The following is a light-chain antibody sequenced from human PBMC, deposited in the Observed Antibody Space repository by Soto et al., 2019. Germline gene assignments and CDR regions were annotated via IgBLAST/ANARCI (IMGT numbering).Light chain of an antibody. J-gene: IGLJ3*02. CDR2: DVS. Sequence: QSALTQPRSVSGSPGQSVTISCTGTSSDVGGYNYVSWYQQHPGKAPKLMIYDVSKRPSGVPDRFSGSKSGNTASLTISWLQAEDEADYYCCSYAGSYTWVFGGGTKVTAL. V-gene: IGLV2-11*01. CDR3: CSYAGSYTWV. CDR1: SSDVGGYNY.